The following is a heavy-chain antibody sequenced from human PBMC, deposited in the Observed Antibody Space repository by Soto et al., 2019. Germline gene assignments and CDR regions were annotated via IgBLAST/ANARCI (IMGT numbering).Heavy chain of an antibody. CDR3: ARVSRFRAVAGYYFDY. J-gene: IGHJ4*02. CDR1: GYTFTSYY. Sequence: GASVKVSCKASGYTFTSYYMHWVRQAPGQGLEWMGIINPSGGSTSYAQKLQGRVAMTRDTSTSTVYMELSSLRSEDTAVYYCARVSRFRAVAGYYFDYWGQGTLVTVSS. D-gene: IGHD6-19*01. V-gene: IGHV1-46*04. CDR2: INPSGGST.